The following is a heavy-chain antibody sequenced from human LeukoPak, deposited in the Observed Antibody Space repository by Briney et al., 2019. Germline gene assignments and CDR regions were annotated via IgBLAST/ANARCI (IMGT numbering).Heavy chain of an antibody. CDR3: ARDYAGSPDY. CDR2: INGDGSTT. D-gene: IGHD3-10*01. V-gene: IGHV3-74*03. J-gene: IGHJ4*02. Sequence: GGSLRLSCTASGFTFSTYWINWVRQSPGKGLVWVALINGDGSTTTHADSAKGRFTISRDNAKNTAYLQMNSLRDEDTAVYYCARDYAGSPDYWGQGTLVTVPA. CDR1: GFTFSTYW.